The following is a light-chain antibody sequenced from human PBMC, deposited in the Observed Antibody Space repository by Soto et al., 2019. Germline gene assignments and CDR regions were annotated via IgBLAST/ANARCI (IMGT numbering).Light chain of an antibody. CDR2: EVS. V-gene: IGLV2-14*01. J-gene: IGLJ2*01. Sequence: QSALTQPASVSGSPGQSLTISCTGTSSDVGGYNYVSWYQQHPGKAPKLMMYEVSNRPSGVSNRFSGSKSGNTASLTISGLQAEDEADYYCSSYTSSSTVVFGGGTKVTVL. CDR1: SSDVGGYNY. CDR3: SSYTSSSTVV.